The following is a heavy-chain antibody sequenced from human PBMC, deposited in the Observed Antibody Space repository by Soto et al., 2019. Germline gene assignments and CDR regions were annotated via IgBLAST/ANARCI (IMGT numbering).Heavy chain of an antibody. D-gene: IGHD3-16*01. V-gene: IGHV3-33*01. CDR1: GFTFSSYS. Sequence: GGSLRLSCAASGFTFSSYSMHWVRQAPGKGLEWVAVIWYDGSNKYYADSVKGRFTISRDNSKNTLYLQMNSLRAEDTAVYYCARDYVEMAPVGAFDIWGQGTMVTVSS. CDR3: ARDYVEMAPVGAFDI. CDR2: IWYDGSNK. J-gene: IGHJ3*02.